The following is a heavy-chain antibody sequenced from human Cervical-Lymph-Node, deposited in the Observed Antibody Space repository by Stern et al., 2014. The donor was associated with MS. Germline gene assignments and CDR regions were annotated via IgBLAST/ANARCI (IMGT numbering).Heavy chain of an antibody. CDR2: ISYDGSNK. V-gene: IGHV3-30*18. D-gene: IGHD6-6*01. CDR1: GFTFSSYG. J-gene: IGHJ5*02. Sequence: QVQLVQSGGGVVQPGRSLRLSCAASGFTFSSYGMHWVRQAPGKGLEWVAVISYDGSNKYYADSVKGRFTISRDNSKNTLYLQMNSLRAEDTAVYYCAKDVIKYSSSSSWFDPWGQGTLVTVSS. CDR3: AKDVIKYSSSSSWFDP.